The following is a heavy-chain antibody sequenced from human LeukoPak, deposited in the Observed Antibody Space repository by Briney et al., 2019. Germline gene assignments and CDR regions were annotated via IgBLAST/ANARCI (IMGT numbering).Heavy chain of an antibody. CDR1: GFTFSSYT. CDR2: IGTSSTTI. Sequence: GGSLRLSCAASGFTFSSYTMNWVRQPPGKGLEWVSNIGTSSTTIYYADSVKGRFTISRDNSKNTLYLQMNSLRLEDTAIYYCAKTHGPYCSGGTCFDHYYYMDVWGEGTTVTVSS. D-gene: IGHD2-15*01. J-gene: IGHJ6*03. V-gene: IGHV3-48*01. CDR3: AKTHGPYCSGGTCFDHYYYMDV.